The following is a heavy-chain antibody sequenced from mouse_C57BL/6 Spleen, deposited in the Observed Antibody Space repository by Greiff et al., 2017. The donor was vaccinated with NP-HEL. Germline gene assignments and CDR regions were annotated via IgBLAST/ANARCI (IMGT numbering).Heavy chain of an antibody. CDR3: TRNYGSSHWYFDV. CDR2: IYPGNSDT. Sequence: VQLQQSGTVLARPGASVKMSCKTSGYTFTSYWMHWVKQRPGQGLEWIGAIYPGNSDTSYNQKFKGKAKLTAVTSASTAYMELSSLTNEDSAVYYCTRNYGSSHWYFDVWGTGTTVTVSS. V-gene: IGHV1-5*01. D-gene: IGHD1-1*01. J-gene: IGHJ1*03. CDR1: GYTFTSYW.